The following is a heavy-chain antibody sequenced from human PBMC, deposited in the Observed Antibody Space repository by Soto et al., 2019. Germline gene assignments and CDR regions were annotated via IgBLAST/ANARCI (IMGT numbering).Heavy chain of an antibody. CDR1: GFTFSNYA. D-gene: IGHD1-26*01. CDR3: AKSCGSAVYFLDY. Sequence: AGGSLRLSCAASGFTFSNYAMSWVRQPPGKGLEWVSDITSSGDNTYYRDSVKGRFTVSRDNSKNTVSLQMNSLRADDTAVYYCAKSCGSAVYFLDYWGQGTLVTVSS. J-gene: IGHJ4*02. CDR2: ITSSGDNT. V-gene: IGHV3-23*01.